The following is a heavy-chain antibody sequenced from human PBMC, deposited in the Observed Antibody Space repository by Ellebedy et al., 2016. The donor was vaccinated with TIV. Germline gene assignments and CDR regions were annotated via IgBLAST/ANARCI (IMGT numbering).Heavy chain of an antibody. V-gene: IGHV4-34*01. CDR1: GGSFSGYY. J-gene: IGHJ4*02. CDR2: INHSGST. CDR3: VAYCGGDCYPNDY. D-gene: IGHD2-21*02. Sequence: SETLSLTCAVYGGSFSGYYWSWIRQPPGKGLEWIGEINHSGSTKYNPSLKSRVTISVDTSKNQFSLKLSSVTAADTAVYYCVAYCGGDCYPNDYWGQGTLVTVSS.